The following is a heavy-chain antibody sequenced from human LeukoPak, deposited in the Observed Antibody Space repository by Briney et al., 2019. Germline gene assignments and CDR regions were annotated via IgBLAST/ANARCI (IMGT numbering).Heavy chain of an antibody. D-gene: IGHD2-2*01. J-gene: IGHJ4*02. CDR3: ARLYCSSTSCYQDY. CDR2: IIPIFGIA. V-gene: IGHV1-69*04. Sequence: ASVKVSCKASGGTFSSYAISWVRQAPGQGLEWMGRIIPIFGIANYAQKFQGRVTITADKSTSTAYMELSSLRSEDTAVYYCARLYCSSTSCYQDYWGQGTLVTVSS. CDR1: GGTFSSYA.